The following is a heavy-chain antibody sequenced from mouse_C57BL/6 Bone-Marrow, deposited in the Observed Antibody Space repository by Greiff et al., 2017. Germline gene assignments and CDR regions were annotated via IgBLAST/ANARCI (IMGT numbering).Heavy chain of an antibody. D-gene: IGHD3-2*02. V-gene: IGHV5-17*01. CDR3: ARASQAYYYAMDY. J-gene: IGHJ4*01. CDR1: GFTFSDYG. Sequence: EVKLVESGGGLVKPGGSLKLSCAASGFTFSDYGMHWVRQAPEKGLEWVAYISSGSSTIYYADTVKGRFTISRDNAKKTLFLQMTGLRSEDTAMYYCARASQAYYYAMDYWGQGTSVTVSS. CDR2: ISSGSSTI.